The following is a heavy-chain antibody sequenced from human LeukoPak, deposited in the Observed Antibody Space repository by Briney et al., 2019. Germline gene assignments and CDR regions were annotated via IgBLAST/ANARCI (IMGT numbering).Heavy chain of an antibody. D-gene: IGHD5-18*01. J-gene: IGHJ4*02. CDR3: ASPDTTMILGDY. CDR1: GFTFSSYA. Sequence: GGSLRLSCAASGFTFSSYALTWVRQAPGKGLEWVSSISGSGGSTYYADSVKGRFTVSRDNSKNTLYLQMNSLRAEDTAVYYCASPDTTMILGDYWGQGTLVTVSS. CDR2: ISGSGGST. V-gene: IGHV3-23*01.